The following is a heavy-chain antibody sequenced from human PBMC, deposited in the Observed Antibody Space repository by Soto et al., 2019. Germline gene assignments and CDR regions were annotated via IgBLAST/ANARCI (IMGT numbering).Heavy chain of an antibody. Sequence: EVQLVESGGGLVKPGGSLRLSCAASGFIFSDYSMNWVRQAPGKGLEWVSSISSSSSYIYYADSVRGRFTISRDNAKNSLFLQMNSLRAEDTAIYYCARDGKRRAAARAFDYWGQGTLVTVSS. D-gene: IGHD6-13*01. CDR2: ISSSSSYI. CDR3: ARDGKRRAAARAFDY. CDR1: GFIFSDYS. V-gene: IGHV3-21*01. J-gene: IGHJ4*02.